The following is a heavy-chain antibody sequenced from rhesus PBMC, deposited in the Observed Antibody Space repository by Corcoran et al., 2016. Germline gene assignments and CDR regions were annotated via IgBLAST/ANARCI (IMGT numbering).Heavy chain of an antibody. CDR1: GGSISGYYY. V-gene: IGHV4-73*01. Sequence: QVQLQQWGEGLVKPSETLSLTCAVYGGSISGYYYWSWIRHPPGKGLEWIGYIYGNSASTNYNPSLKNRVTISKDTSKNQFSMKLSSVTDADTAVYYCARDGRITGTTTFDYWGQGVLVTVSS. CDR2: IYGNSAST. J-gene: IGHJ4*01. CDR3: ARDGRITGTTTFDY. D-gene: IGHD1-26*01.